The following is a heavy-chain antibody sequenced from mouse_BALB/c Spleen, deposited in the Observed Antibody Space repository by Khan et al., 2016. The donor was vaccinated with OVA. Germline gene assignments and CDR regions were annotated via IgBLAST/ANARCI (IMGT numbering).Heavy chain of an antibody. CDR1: GYTFTSYV. CDR3: AKNYRYDVYFDY. CDR2: IYPFNDDT. Sequence: VQLQQPGPELVKPGASVKMSCEASGYTFTSYVIHWVKQKPGQGLEWIGYIYPFNDDTKYNEKFKGKATLTSDTSSSTAYLELRSLTSEDSAVYYCAKNYRYDVYFDYWGQGPTLTVSS. J-gene: IGHJ2*01. D-gene: IGHD2-14*01. V-gene: IGHV1S136*01.